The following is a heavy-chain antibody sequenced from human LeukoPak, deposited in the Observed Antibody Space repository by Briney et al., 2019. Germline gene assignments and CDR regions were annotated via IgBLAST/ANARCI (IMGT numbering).Heavy chain of an antibody. CDR1: GFTFSTYG. Sequence: GGSLRLSCAASGFTFSTYGMSWVRQAPGKGLEWVSAISGSGGSTYYADSVKGRFTISRDNSKNTLYLQMNSLRAEDTAVYYCAKDGGEYYDILTGYYPRLYYMDVWGKGTTVTISS. J-gene: IGHJ6*03. CDR3: AKDGGEYYDILTGYYPRLYYMDV. D-gene: IGHD3-9*01. V-gene: IGHV3-23*01. CDR2: ISGSGGST.